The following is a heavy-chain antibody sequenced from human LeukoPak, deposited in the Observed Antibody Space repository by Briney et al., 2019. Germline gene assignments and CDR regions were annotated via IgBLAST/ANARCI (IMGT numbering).Heavy chain of an antibody. J-gene: IGHJ4*02. CDR1: GLTFSSYA. CDR2: ISGSGDNT. Sequence: TGGSLRLSCAASGLTFSSYAMSWVRQPPGKGLEWVSGISGSGDNTYYADSVKGRFTISRDNSENTLYLQMGGLRAEDTAIYYCAKGTGDLGYYFDRWGQGTLVTVSS. CDR3: AKGTGDLGYYFDR. V-gene: IGHV3-23*01. D-gene: IGHD7-27*01.